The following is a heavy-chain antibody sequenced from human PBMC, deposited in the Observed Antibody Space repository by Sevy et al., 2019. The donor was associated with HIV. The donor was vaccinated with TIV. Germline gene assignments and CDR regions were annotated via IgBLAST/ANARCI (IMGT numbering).Heavy chain of an antibody. V-gene: IGHV4-59*01. D-gene: IGHD2-15*01. CDR2: IYYSGST. CDR3: ARSRGYCSGGSCYSGLYGYVYAFDI. Sequence: SETLSLTCTVSGGSNSSYYWSWIRQPPGKGLEWIGYIYYSGSTNYNPSLKSRVTISVDTSKNQFSLKLSSVTAADTAVYYCARSRGYCSGGSCYSGLYGYVYAFDIWGQGTMVTVSS. J-gene: IGHJ3*02. CDR1: GGSNSSYY.